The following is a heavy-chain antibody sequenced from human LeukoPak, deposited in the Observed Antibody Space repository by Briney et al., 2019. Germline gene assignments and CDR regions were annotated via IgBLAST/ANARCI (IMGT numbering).Heavy chain of an antibody. CDR3: ARESRSGSYSPY. CDR2: INQDGSEK. V-gene: IGHV3-7*01. D-gene: IGHD1-26*01. CDR1: GLTFSSYW. J-gene: IGHJ4*02. Sequence: GRSLRLSFAASGLTFSSYWMSWVRPAPGKGREGVANINQDGSEKSYVDSVKGRFTISRDNAKNSLYLQMHSLRAEDTAVYYCARESRSGSYSPYWGQGTLVTVSS.